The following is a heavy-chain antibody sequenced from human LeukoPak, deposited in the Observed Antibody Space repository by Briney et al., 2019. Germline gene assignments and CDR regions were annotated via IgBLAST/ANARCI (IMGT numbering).Heavy chain of an antibody. CDR2: IMPIFGTA. CDR3: ARDPRCSSTSCYTRGGDAFDI. J-gene: IGHJ3*02. V-gene: IGHV1-69*05. CDR1: GGAFSSYA. D-gene: IGHD2-2*02. Sequence: SVKVSCKATGGAFSSYAISWVRQAPGQGLEWMGRIMPIFGTANYAQKFQGRVTITTDESTSTAYMELSSLRSEDTAVYYCARDPRCSSTSCYTRGGDAFDIWGQGTMVTVSS.